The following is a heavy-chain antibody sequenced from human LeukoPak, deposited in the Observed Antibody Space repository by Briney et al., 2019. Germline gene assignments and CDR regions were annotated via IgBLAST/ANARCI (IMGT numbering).Heavy chain of an antibody. D-gene: IGHD6-13*01. V-gene: IGHV3-21*01. J-gene: IGHJ5*02. CDR3: ARGRKLVLRWQQLVPPFDP. Sequence: PGGSLRLSCAASGFTFSSYSMNWVRQAPGKGLEWVSSISSSSSYIYYADSVKGRFTISRDNAKNSLYLQMNSLRAEDTAVYYCARGRKLVLRWQQLVPPFDPWGQGTLVTVSS. CDR1: GFTFSSYS. CDR2: ISSSSSYI.